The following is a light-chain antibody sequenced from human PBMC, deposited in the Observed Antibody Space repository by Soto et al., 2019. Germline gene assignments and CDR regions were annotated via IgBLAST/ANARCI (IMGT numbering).Light chain of an antibody. CDR2: DAS. J-gene: IGKJ4*01. V-gene: IGKV1-33*01. Sequence: DIQMTQSPSSLSASVGDRITITCQASQDISSSLNWYQQKPGKAPKLLIYDASNLETGVPSRFSGSVSRTDFTFTISSLQPEDIATYYCQQYNDLLTFGRGTKVEIK. CDR1: QDISSS. CDR3: QQYNDLLT.